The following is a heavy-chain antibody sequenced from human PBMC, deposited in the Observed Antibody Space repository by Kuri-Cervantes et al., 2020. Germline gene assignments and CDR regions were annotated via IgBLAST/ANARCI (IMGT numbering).Heavy chain of an antibody. CDR2: VSGAGVNT. CDR3: ARGPGQAFSGWYIEV. V-gene: IGHV3-23*01. Sequence: GESLKISCAASGFTFISHAMIWVRQAPGKGLEWVSGVSGAGVNTYYADSMEGRFTVSRDNSKNTVFLQMNGLRVDDTAIYFCARGPGQAFSGWYIEVWGQGTLVTVSS. D-gene: IGHD6-19*01. J-gene: IGHJ4*01. CDR1: GFTFISHA.